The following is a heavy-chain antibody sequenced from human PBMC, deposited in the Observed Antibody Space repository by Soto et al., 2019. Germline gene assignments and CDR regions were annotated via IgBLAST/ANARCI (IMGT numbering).Heavy chain of an antibody. D-gene: IGHD5-12*01. Sequence: TSETLSLTCTVSGGSISSYYWSRIRQPPGKGLEWIGYIYYSGSTNYNPSLKSRVTISVDTSKNQFSLKLSSVTAADTAVYYCARQVRCSGYEHYYYMDVWGKGTTVTVSS. CDR2: IYYSGST. V-gene: IGHV4-59*08. J-gene: IGHJ6*03. CDR1: GGSISSYY. CDR3: ARQVRCSGYEHYYYMDV.